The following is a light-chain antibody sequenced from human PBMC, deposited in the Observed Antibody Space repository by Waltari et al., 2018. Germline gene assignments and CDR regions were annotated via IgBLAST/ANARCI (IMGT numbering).Light chain of an antibody. CDR3: CSYAGSTTLV. CDR2: EGS. Sequence: QSALPQPASVSGSPGQPIPTSFIETSSDGGTYHLSSWYQHYPGKAPNPMIYEGSKRPSGVSNRFSGSKSGNTASLTISGLQAEDEADYHCCSYAGSTTLVFGGGTKLTVL. CDR1: SSDGGTYHL. V-gene: IGLV2-23*01. J-gene: IGLJ2*01.